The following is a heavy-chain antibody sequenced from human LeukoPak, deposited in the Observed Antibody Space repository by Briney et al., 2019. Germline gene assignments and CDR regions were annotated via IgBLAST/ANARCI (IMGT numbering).Heavy chain of an antibody. CDR3: ARDRLEWLSTPTDYYYYGMDV. V-gene: IGHV4-31*03. CDR2: ISYSGST. CDR1: GGSISSGGYY. D-gene: IGHD3-3*01. Sequence: PSETLSLTCTVPGGSISSGGYYWSWIRQHPGKGLEWIGYISYSGSTYYNPSLKSRVTISVDTSKNQFSLKLSSVTAADTAVYYCARDRLEWLSTPTDYYYYGMDVWGQGTTVTVSS. J-gene: IGHJ6*02.